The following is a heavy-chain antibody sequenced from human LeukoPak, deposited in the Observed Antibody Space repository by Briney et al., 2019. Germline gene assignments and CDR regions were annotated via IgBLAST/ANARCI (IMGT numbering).Heavy chain of an antibody. CDR1: GGSISGYY. CDR2: IYYSGST. V-gene: IGHV4-59*01. CDR3: ARGVPFDGMDV. Sequence: SGTLSFTCTVSGGSISGYYWSWIRQPPGKGLEWIGYIYYSGSTNYNPSLKSRVTISVDTSKNQFSLKLSSVTAADTAVYYCARGVPFDGMDVWGQGTTVTVSS. D-gene: IGHD1-1*01. J-gene: IGHJ6*02.